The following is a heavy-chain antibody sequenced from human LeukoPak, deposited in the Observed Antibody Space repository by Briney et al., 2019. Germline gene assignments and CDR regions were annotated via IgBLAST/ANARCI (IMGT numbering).Heavy chain of an antibody. CDR3: ARQRYCSSSSCSDY. D-gene: IGHD2-2*01. CDR2: IIPIFGTA. V-gene: IGHV1-69*13. Sequence: SVTVSCKASVGTFISYAISWVRQAPGQGLEWMGGIIPIFGTANYAQKFQGRVTITADESTSTAYMQLSSLRSEDTAVYYCARQRYCSSSSCSDYWGQGTLVTVSS. CDR1: VGTFISYA. J-gene: IGHJ4*02.